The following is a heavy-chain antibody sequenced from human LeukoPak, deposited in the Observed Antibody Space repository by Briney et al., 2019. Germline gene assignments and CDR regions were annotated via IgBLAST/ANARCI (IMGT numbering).Heavy chain of an antibody. CDR1: GGSFSGYY. J-gene: IGHJ6*03. D-gene: IGHD5-12*01. CDR3: ARVGRGYSGYDYFSGWYYYYYMDV. V-gene: IGHV4-34*01. Sequence: SETLSLTCAVYGGSFSGYYWSWIRQPPGKGLEWIGEINHSGSTNYNPSLKSRVTISVDTSKNQFSLKLSSVTAADTAVYYCARVGRGYSGYDYFSGWYYYYYMDVWGKGITVTVSS. CDR2: INHSGST.